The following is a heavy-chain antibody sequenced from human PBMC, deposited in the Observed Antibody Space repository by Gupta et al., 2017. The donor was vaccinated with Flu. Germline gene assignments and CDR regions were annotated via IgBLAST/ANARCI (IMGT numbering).Heavy chain of an antibody. J-gene: IGHJ4*02. V-gene: IGHV5-51*01. CDR1: YW. CDR2: IHPDDSDT. CDR3: ARRAHCSGGSCYSDY. D-gene: IGHD2-15*01. Sequence: YWIGWVRQMPGKGLEWMGVIHPDDSDTRYSPSFEGQVTISADKSTRAAYLQWDSLKASDTAIYYCARRAHCSGGSCYSDYWGQGTLVTVSS.